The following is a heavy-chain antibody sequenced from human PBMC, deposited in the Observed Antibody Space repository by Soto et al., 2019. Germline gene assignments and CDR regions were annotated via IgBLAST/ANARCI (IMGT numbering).Heavy chain of an antibody. J-gene: IGHJ4*02. Sequence: QVQLVQSGAEVKKPGSSVKVSCKASGGTFSSYAISWVRQAPGQGLEWMGGIIPIFGTANYAQKFQGRVTITGEGSRGTAYRGRGSLGSEDTAVYYCAGGGGYCSGGSCFEYFDYWGQGTLVTVSS. V-gene: IGHV1-69*01. CDR1: GGTFSSYA. CDR3: AGGGGYCSGGSCFEYFDY. D-gene: IGHD2-15*01. CDR2: IIPIFGTA.